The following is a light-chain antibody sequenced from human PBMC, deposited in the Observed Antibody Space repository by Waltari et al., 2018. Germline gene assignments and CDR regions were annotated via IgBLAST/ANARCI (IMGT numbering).Light chain of an antibody. Sequence: VTITCRTSQSLSNWLAWYQQKPGKAPKVLIYKASTLESGVPSRFSGSGSGTEFTLTISSLQPDDFATYYCQQYRNLWTFGQGTKVEIK. V-gene: IGKV1-5*03. CDR2: KAS. CDR1: QSLSNW. CDR3: QQYRNLWT. J-gene: IGKJ1*01.